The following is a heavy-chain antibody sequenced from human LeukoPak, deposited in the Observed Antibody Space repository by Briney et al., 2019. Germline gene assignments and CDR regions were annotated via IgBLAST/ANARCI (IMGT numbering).Heavy chain of an antibody. CDR2: IKEDGSEK. CDR3: ARSRYYDSSGPFDY. Sequence: PGGSLRLSCAASGFTFSSYWMSWVRQAPGKGLEWVANIKEDGSEKDYVGSVKGRFTISRDNAKNSLYLQMNSLRAEDTAVYYCARSRYYDSSGPFDYWGQGTLVTVSS. CDR1: GFTFSSYW. V-gene: IGHV3-7*03. D-gene: IGHD3-22*01. J-gene: IGHJ4*02.